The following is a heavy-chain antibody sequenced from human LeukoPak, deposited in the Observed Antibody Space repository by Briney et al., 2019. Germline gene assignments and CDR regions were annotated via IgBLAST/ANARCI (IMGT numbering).Heavy chain of an antibody. CDR1: GFTFSTYW. V-gene: IGHV3-74*01. D-gene: IGHD3-10*01. J-gene: IGHJ4*02. Sequence: GGSLRLSCAASGFTFSTYWMHWVRQAPGEGLVWVSRIKSDGSDTSYADSVKGRFTISRDNANNMLYLQMNSLGVEDTAIYYCVRDWFGIDYWGQGTLVAVSS. CDR3: VRDWFGIDY. CDR2: IKSDGSDT.